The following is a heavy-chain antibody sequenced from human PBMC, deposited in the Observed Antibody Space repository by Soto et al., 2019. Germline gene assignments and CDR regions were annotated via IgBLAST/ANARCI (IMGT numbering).Heavy chain of an antibody. V-gene: IGHV3-23*01. CDR2: VSKTGLTT. D-gene: IGHD2-15*01. CDR3: AKRYCSGAGCALFDH. CDR1: GFTFSSYD. Sequence: GGSLRLSCVGSGFTFSSYDMTWVRQAPGKGLEWVSTVSKTGLTTYYADSVKGRFTISRDNSKSTLSLQMNSLRAEDTALYYCAKRYCSGAGCALFDHWGQGTLVTVSS. J-gene: IGHJ4*02.